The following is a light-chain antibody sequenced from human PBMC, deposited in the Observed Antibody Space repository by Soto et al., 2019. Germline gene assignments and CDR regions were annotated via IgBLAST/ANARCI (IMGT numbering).Light chain of an antibody. V-gene: IGKV1-5*03. Sequence: DIQMTQFPSTLSASVGDRVTITCRASQPIDSWVAWYQQKPRKAPRLLIFKASILQSGVPSRFSGSGSGAEFTLTISSLQPDDFAPYYCQQYASYSSLTFGGGTKVEI. CDR3: QQYASYSSLT. J-gene: IGKJ4*01. CDR1: QPIDSW. CDR2: KAS.